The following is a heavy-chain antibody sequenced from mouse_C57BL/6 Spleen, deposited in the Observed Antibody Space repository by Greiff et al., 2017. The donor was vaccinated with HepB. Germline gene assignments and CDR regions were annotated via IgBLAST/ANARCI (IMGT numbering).Heavy chain of an antibody. Sequence: QVQLQQPGAELVKPGASVKLSCKASGYTFTSYWMHWVKQRPGQGLEWIGMIHPNSGSTNYNEKFKSKATLTVDKSSSTAYMQLSSLTSEDSAVYYGAREDYYCSSRCAYWGQGTLVTVAA. CDR3: AREDYYCSSRCAY. J-gene: IGHJ3*01. CDR1: GYTFTSYW. D-gene: IGHD1-1*01. V-gene: IGHV1-64*01. CDR2: IHPNSGST.